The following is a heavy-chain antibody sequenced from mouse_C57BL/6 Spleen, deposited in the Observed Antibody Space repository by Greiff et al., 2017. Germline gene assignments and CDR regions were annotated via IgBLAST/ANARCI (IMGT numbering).Heavy chain of an antibody. V-gene: IGHV1-5*01. CDR1: GYTFTSYW. CDR2: IYPGNRDT. Sequence: VQLQQSGTVLARPGASVKMSCKTSGYTFTSYWMHWVKQRPGQGLEWIGAIYPGNRDTSYNQKFKGKAKLTAVTSASTAYMGLSSLTNEDSAVYYCTRWKFYDYDGYWYFDVWGTGTTVTVSS. D-gene: IGHD2-4*01. CDR3: TRWKFYDYDGYWYFDV. J-gene: IGHJ1*03.